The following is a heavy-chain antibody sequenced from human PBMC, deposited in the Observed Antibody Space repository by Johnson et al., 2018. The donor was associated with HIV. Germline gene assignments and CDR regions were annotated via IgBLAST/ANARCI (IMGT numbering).Heavy chain of an antibody. Sequence: VQLVESGGGLIQPGGSLRLSCAASGFTVSSNYMSWVRQAPGKGLEWVSVIYSGGSTYYADSVKGRFTLSRDSSKNKLYLQMNSLKTEDTAVYYCSVYFGTAFDFWGQGTMVTVSS. CDR1: GFTVSSNY. D-gene: IGHD6-25*01. J-gene: IGHJ3*01. V-gene: IGHV3-53*01. CDR2: IYSGGST. CDR3: SVYFGTAFDF.